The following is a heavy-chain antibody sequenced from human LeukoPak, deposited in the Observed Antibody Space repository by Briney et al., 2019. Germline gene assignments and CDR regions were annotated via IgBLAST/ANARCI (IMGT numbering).Heavy chain of an antibody. CDR3: ARLKVRDGAYYYDFWSGYHYYFDY. V-gene: IGHV4-39*01. J-gene: IGHJ4*02. CDR2: IYYSGST. CDR1: GGSISSSSYY. Sequence: SETLSLTCTVSGGSISSSSYYWGWIRQPPGKGLEWIGSIYYSGSTYYNPSLKSRVTISVDTSKNQFSLKLSSVTAAYTAVYYCARLKVRDGAYYYDFWSGYHYYFDYWGQGTLVTVSS. D-gene: IGHD3-3*01.